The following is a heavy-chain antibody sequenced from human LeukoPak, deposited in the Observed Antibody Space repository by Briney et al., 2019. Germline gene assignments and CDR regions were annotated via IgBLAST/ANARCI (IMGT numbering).Heavy chain of an antibody. CDR3: AREYSSGWYSSGDY. V-gene: IGHV1-46*01. D-gene: IGHD6-19*01. CDR2: INPSGGST. Sequence: ASVKVSCKASGYTFTSYYMHWVRQAPGQGLEWMGIINPSGGSTSYAQKFQGRVTMTRDMSTSTAYMELRSLRSDDTAVYYCAREYSSGWYSSGDYWGQGTLVTVSS. J-gene: IGHJ4*02. CDR1: GYTFTSYY.